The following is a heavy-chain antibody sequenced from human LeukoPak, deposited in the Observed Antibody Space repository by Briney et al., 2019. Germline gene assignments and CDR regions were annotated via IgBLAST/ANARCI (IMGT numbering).Heavy chain of an antibody. D-gene: IGHD3-10*01. CDR1: GFTFSSYA. Sequence: GGSLRLSCAASGFTFSSYAMHWVRQAPGKGLEWVAVISYDGSNKYYADSVKGRFTISRDNSKNTLYLQMNSLRAEDTAVYYCARDPETYGSGSYCDYWGRGTLVTVSS. J-gene: IGHJ4*02. V-gene: IGHV3-30-3*01. CDR3: ARDPETYGSGSYCDY. CDR2: ISYDGSNK.